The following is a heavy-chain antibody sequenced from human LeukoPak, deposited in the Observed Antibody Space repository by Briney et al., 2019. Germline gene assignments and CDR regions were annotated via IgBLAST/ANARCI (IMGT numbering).Heavy chain of an antibody. Sequence: GASLRLSCAASGFTFTTSVMTWVRQAPGTGLEWVSAISERDGSTFYADSVKGRFTVSRDNSQNTLYLEMNILSAEDTAVYFCAKRSPAYYFDYWGQGILVTVSS. V-gene: IGHV3-23*01. CDR1: GFTFTTSV. CDR2: ISERDGST. D-gene: IGHD1-26*01. CDR3: AKRSPAYYFDY. J-gene: IGHJ4*02.